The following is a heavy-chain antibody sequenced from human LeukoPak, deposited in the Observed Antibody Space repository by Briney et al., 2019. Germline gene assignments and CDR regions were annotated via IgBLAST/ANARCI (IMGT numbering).Heavy chain of an antibody. Sequence: PGGSLRLSCAASGFAVSSNYMSCVRQAPGKGLEWVSVIYSGGSTYYADSVKGRFTISRDNSKNTLYLQMNSLRAEDTAVYYCARDGFSSGYPYDAFDIWGQGTMVTVS. J-gene: IGHJ3*02. CDR2: IYSGGST. D-gene: IGHD3-22*01. V-gene: IGHV3-53*01. CDR3: ARDGFSSGYPYDAFDI. CDR1: GFAVSSNY.